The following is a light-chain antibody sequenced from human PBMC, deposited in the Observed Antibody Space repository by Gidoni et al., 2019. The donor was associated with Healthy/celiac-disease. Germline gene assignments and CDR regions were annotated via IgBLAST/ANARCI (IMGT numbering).Light chain of an antibody. CDR2: YVS. J-gene: IGLJ2*01. V-gene: IGLV2-14*01. CDR1: SSDVGGYTY. Sequence: QSALTQPASVSGSPGQSTTISCNGTSSDVGGYTYVSWYQQHPGKAPKLMIYYVSNRPSGVSHRFSGSKSGNTASLTISGLQAEDEADYYCSSYTSSSTRVFGGGTKLTVL. CDR3: SSYTSSSTRV.